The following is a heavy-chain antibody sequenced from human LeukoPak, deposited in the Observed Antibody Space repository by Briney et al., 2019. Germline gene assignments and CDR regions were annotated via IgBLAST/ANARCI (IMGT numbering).Heavy chain of an antibody. CDR1: GFTFSSYA. V-gene: IGHV3-30-3*01. CDR3: ARVVAATESLQAEDY. Sequence: QPGGSLRLSCAASGFTFSSYAMHWVRQAPGKGLEWVAVISYDGSNKYYADSVKGRFTISRDNSKNTLYLQMNSLRAEDTAVYYCARVVAATESLQAEDYWGQGTLVTVSS. CDR2: ISYDGSNK. J-gene: IGHJ4*02. D-gene: IGHD2-15*01.